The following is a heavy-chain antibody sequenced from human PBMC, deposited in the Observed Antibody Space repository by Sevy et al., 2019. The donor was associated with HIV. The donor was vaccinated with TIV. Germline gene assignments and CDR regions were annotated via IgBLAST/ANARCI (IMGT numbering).Heavy chain of an antibody. CDR3: ARDHCTDGACFRSGYFDY. CDR1: GFTFADHA. V-gene: IGHV3-30*04. CDR2: ISFDGRNK. D-gene: IGHD2-8*01. Sequence: GGSLRLSCAASGFTFADHAVHWVRQAPGKGLEWVAIISFDGRNKRVAESVKGRFTISRDDSKSTVYLQMTSLRPDDAAVYYCARDHCTDGACFRSGYFDYWGQGTLVTVSS. J-gene: IGHJ4*02.